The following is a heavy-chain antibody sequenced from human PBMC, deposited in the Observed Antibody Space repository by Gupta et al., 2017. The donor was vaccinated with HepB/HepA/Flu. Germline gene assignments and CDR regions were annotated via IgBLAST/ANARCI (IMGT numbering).Heavy chain of an antibody. D-gene: IGHD6-19*01. CDR3: AKDMPGVAVAGKGPFDY. CDR2: ISWNSGGI. CDR1: GFAFDDYA. Sequence: VQLVEPVGGLVQPGSSLRLSSAASGFAFDDYAIPWIRQAPGKGLEWVSGISWNSGGIGYADTVKGRFTTSRDNAKNSLYLQMNSLRAEDTALYYCAKDMPGVAVAGKGPFDYWGQGTLVTVSS. J-gene: IGHJ4*02. V-gene: IGHV3-9*01.